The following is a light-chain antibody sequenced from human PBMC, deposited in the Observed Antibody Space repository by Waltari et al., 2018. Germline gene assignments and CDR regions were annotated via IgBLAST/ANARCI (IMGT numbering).Light chain of an antibody. CDR1: SSDVGGYNY. Sequence: QSALTQPASVSGSPGQSFTISCTGTSSDVGGYNYVPWYQQHPGKVPKLMIYNVINRPSGVSIRFSGSKSGNTASLTISGLQAEDEADYYCTSYTDSRIFDVVFGGGTRLTVL. V-gene: IGLV2-14*03. CDR2: NVI. CDR3: TSYTDSRIFDVV. J-gene: IGLJ2*01.